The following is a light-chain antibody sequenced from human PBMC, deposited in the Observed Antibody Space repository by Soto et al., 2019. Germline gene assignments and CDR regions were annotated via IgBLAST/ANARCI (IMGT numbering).Light chain of an antibody. CDR3: QPYNNWPLT. CDR1: QSVNNN. Sequence: IVMTQSPATLSVSPGERATLSCRASQSVNNNLAWYQQKPGQAPRLLIYGASARATGIPARFSGSGSVTEFTLASSSLQSEAGAVSYCQPYNNWPLTFGGGTTVEIK. V-gene: IGKV3-15*01. J-gene: IGKJ4*01. CDR2: GAS.